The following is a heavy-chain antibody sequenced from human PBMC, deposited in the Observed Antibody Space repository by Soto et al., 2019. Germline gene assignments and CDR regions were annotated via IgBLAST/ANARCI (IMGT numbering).Heavy chain of an antibody. CDR2: INPSGGST. D-gene: IGHD6-13*01. CDR3: ARDILAAAGTRGVRGARYYMDV. Sequence: ASVKVSCKASGYTFTSYYMHWVRQAPGQGLEWMGIINPSGGSTSYAQKFQGRVTMTRDTSTSTVYMELSSLRSEDTAVYYCARDILAAAGTRGVRGARYYMDVWGKGTTVTVSS. V-gene: IGHV1-46*03. CDR1: GYTFTSYY. J-gene: IGHJ6*03.